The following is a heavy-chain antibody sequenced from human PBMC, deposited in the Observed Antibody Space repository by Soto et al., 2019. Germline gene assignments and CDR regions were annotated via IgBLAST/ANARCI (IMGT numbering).Heavy chain of an antibody. Sequence: GGSLRLSCAASGFTFSSYGMHWVRQAPGKGLEWVAVISYDGSNKYYADSVKGRFTISRDNSKNTLYLQMNSLRAEDTAVYYCATTSRVRGDYYYGMDVWGQGTTVTVSS. D-gene: IGHD3-10*01. CDR3: ATTSRVRGDYYYGMDV. V-gene: IGHV3-30*03. CDR1: GFTFSSYG. CDR2: ISYDGSNK. J-gene: IGHJ6*02.